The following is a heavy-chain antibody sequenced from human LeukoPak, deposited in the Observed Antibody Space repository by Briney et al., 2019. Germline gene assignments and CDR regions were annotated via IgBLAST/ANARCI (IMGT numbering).Heavy chain of an antibody. CDR3: ARRYCSSTSCLYDY. V-gene: IGHV4-59*08. J-gene: IGHJ4*02. CDR2: IYYSGST. Sequence: SETLSLTCTVSGGSISSYYWSWIRQPPGKGLEWLGYIYYSGSTNYNPSLKSRVTISVDTSKNQFSLKLSSVTAADTAVYYCARRYCSSTSCLYDYWGQGTLVTVSS. CDR1: GGSISSYY. D-gene: IGHD2-2*01.